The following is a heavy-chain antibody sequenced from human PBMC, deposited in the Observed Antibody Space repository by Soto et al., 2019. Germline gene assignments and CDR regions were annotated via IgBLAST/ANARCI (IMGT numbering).Heavy chain of an antibody. V-gene: IGHV3-30*18. CDR1: GFTFSNYG. CDR2: ISHDGSNK. Sequence: GGALRLSCAASGFTFSNYGMHWVRQAPGKGLEWVAGISHDGSNKYYADSVKGRFTISRDNSKNTLYLQMNSLRAEVTAVYYCAKDDDRYFYAFWGQGTLVTVSS. CDR3: AKDDDRYFYAF. J-gene: IGHJ4*02. D-gene: IGHD3-16*01.